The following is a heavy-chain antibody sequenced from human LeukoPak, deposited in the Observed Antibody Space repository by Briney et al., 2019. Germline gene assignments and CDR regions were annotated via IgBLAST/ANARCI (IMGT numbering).Heavy chain of an antibody. Sequence: GGSLRLSCAASGVTFSSYSMNWVGQAPGKGLEWVSSISSSSSYIYYADSVKGRFTISRDNAKNSLYLQMNSLTAEDTALYYCAKDISVAHSTKHNWFDPWGQGTLVTVSS. CDR1: GVTFSSYS. D-gene: IGHD5-12*01. CDR3: AKDISVAHSTKHNWFDP. V-gene: IGHV3-21*04. CDR2: ISSSSSYI. J-gene: IGHJ5*02.